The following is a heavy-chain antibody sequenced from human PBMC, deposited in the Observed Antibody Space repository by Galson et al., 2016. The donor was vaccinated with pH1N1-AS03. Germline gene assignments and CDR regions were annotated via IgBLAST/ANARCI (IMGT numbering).Heavy chain of an antibody. Sequence: SVKVSCKASGYTFSDCFIHWVRQAPGQGLEWMGWINPKSGATNFGQKFQGRVTMTRDTSISTGYMELSRLKSADTAIYYCVRDRSSAATGGSRHGMAVWGQGTTVTVS. CDR2: INPKSGAT. D-gene: IGHD6-13*01. J-gene: IGHJ6*02. V-gene: IGHV1-2*02. CDR1: GYTFSDCF. CDR3: VRDRSSAATGGSRHGMAV.